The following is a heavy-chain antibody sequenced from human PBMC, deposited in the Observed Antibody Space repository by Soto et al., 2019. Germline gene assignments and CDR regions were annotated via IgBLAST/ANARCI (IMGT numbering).Heavy chain of an antibody. CDR3: ASTIFGVVKGSYYYYYMDV. Sequence: GGSLRLSCAASGFTFSSYAMHWVRQAPGKGLEYVSAISSNGGSTYYANSVKGRFTISRDNSKNTPYLQMGSLRAEDMAVYYCASTIFGVVKGSYYYYYMDVWGKGTTVTVSS. CDR2: ISSNGGST. J-gene: IGHJ6*03. D-gene: IGHD3-3*01. V-gene: IGHV3-64*01. CDR1: GFTFSSYA.